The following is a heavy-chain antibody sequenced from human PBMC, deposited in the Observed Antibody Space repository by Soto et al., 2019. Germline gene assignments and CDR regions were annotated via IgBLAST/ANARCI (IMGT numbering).Heavy chain of an antibody. V-gene: IGHV4-34*01. J-gene: IGHJ6*01. CDR2: IRLSGST. CDR3: ARGGGDYDYAVDV. Sequence: QVQLQQWGAGLLKPSETLSLNCAVYGGSFYWTWIRQPPGKGLEWIGEIRLSGSTNYNPSLKSRVSISIDRSKSQVSLTVYSVTAADTAVYYCARGGGDYDYAVDVW. CDR1: GGSFY. D-gene: IGHD4-17*01.